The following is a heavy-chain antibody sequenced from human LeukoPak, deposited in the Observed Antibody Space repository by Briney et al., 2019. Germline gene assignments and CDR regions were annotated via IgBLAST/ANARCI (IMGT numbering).Heavy chain of an antibody. J-gene: IGHJ4*02. CDR1: GFTVSSNY. CDR2: IYSGGST. V-gene: IGHV3-66*01. Sequence: GGSLRLSCAASGFTVSSNYMSWVRQAPGKGLEWVSVIYSGGSTYYADSVKGRFTISRDNSKNTLYLQMNSLRAEDTAVYYCARGYDSSGYSFEYRGQGTLVTVSS. D-gene: IGHD3-22*01. CDR3: ARGYDSSGYSFEY.